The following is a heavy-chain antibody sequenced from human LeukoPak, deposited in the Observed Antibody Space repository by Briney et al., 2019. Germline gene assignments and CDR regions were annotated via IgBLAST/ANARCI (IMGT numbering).Heavy chain of an antibody. D-gene: IGHD4-11*01. CDR3: ARAEINDYSRY. CDR1: GGSISSSSYY. Sequence: SETLSLTCTVSGGSISSSSYYWGWIRQPPGKGLEWIGYIYYSGSTNYNPSLKSRVTISVDTSKNQFSLKLRGVTAADSALYFCARAEINDYSRYWGQGIPVIVSS. J-gene: IGHJ4*02. CDR2: IYYSGST. V-gene: IGHV4-61*05.